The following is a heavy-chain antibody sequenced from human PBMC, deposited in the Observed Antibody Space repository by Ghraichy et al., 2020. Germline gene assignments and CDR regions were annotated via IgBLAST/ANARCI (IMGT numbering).Heavy chain of an antibody. CDR2: INSDGSSP. J-gene: IGHJ4*02. D-gene: IGHD3-10*01. Sequence: GGSLRLSCAASGFTFSNHWMHWVRQAPGKGLVWVSRINSDGSSPNYADSVRGRFSISRDNAKNTLLLQMNRLRAEDTAVYYCASDLGYSGSGTYYNDFWGQGTLVTVSS. CDR1: GFTFSNHW. CDR3: ASDLGYSGSGTYYNDF. V-gene: IGHV3-74*01.